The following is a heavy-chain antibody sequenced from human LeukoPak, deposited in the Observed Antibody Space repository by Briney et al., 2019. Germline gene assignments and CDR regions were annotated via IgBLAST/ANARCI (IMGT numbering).Heavy chain of an antibody. V-gene: IGHV4-61*09. CDR3: ARGIAARAGENYYYYYGMDV. J-gene: IGHJ6*02. CDR2: IYTSGST. Sequence: SQTLSLTCTVSGASISGNTFYWSWIRQPAGKGLEWIGHIYTSGSTDYNSSLNSRVTISLDTSKNQFSLRLSSVTAADTGVYYCARGIAARAGENYYYYYGMDVWGQGTTVIVSS. CDR1: GASISGNTFY. D-gene: IGHD6-6*01.